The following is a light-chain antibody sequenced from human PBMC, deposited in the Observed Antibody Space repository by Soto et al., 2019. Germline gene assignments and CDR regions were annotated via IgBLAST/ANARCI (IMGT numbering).Light chain of an antibody. J-gene: IGLJ3*02. CDR2: TND. Sequence: VLTQPPSASGTPGQRVTIFCSGSSSNIGSNGVNWYQHVPGAAPKLLIYTNDRRPSGVPDRFSGSQSGTSASLAISGLQSADEADYYCTTWDDSLSGRVFGGGTQLTVL. CDR1: SSNIGSNG. CDR3: TTWDDSLSGRV. V-gene: IGLV1-44*01.